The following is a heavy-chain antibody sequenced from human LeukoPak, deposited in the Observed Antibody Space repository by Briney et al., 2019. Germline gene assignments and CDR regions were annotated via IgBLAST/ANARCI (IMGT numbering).Heavy chain of an antibody. J-gene: IGHJ4*02. Sequence: SETLSLTCTVSGGSISSCYWSWIRQPPGKGLEWIAYLFYSGSTDYNPSLESRVTISVDTSKNQFSLKLRSVTAADTAVYYCATVAVIRGVTYFDYWGQGTLVTVSS. CDR2: LFYSGST. CDR1: GGSISSCY. D-gene: IGHD3-10*01. V-gene: IGHV4-59*01. CDR3: ATVAVIRGVTYFDY.